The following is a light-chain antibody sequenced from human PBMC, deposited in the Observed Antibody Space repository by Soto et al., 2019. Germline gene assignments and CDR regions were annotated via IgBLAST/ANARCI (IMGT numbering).Light chain of an antibody. Sequence: DIQMTQSPSTLSASVGDRVTIICRASQSINNWLAWYQQKPGKAPKLLIYKASSLESGVPSRFSGSGYGTEFTLTIISLQPEDFASYYCQQYNSYVYTFGHGTRLEIK. V-gene: IGKV1-5*03. CDR3: QQYNSYVYT. J-gene: IGKJ2*01. CDR1: QSINNW. CDR2: KAS.